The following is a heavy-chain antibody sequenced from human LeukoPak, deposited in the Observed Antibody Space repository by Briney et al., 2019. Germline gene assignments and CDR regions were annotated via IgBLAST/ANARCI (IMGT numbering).Heavy chain of an antibody. CDR2: ISSSSSNI. D-gene: IGHD6-13*01. CDR1: GFTFSDYS. J-gene: IGHJ4*02. Sequence: GGSLRLSCAASGFTFSDYSMNWVRQAPGKGLEWVSFISSSSSNIYYADSVKGRFTTSRDNAKNSVYLQMNSLRAEDTAVYYCARAYYSSSWYGDYWGQGTLVTVSS. V-gene: IGHV3-21*01. CDR3: ARAYYSSSWYGDY.